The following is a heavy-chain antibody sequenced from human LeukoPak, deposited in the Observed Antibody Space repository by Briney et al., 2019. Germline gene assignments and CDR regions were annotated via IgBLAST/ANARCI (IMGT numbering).Heavy chain of an antibody. V-gene: IGHV3-48*04. CDR3: ARDNNWGFDY. CDR2: IRGSGSGSGSGM. CDR1: GFIFSDYS. D-gene: IGHD7-27*01. J-gene: IGHJ4*02. Sequence: PGGSLRLSCAASGFIFSDYSMNWVRQAPGKGLEWVSNIRGSGSGSGSGMYYADSVKGRFTISRDDAKNSLYLQMSSLRAGDTAFYYCARDNNWGFDYWGQGALVTVSS.